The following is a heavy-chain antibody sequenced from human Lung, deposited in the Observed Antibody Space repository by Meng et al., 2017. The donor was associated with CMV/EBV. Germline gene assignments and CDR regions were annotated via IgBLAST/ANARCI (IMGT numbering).Heavy chain of an antibody. D-gene: IGHD2/OR15-2a*01. CDR2: ISTNTGTP. Sequence: GQLVQSGSKLERPGAPLHVSSTASGYTFSTYTINWVRQAHGRGLEWMGWISTNTGTPTYTQGFTGRFVFSLDTPVSTAYLQISSLKAEDTAVYYCARGGNFDPWGQGTLVTVSS. J-gene: IGHJ5*02. CDR3: ARGGNFDP. V-gene: IGHV7-4-1*02. CDR1: GYTFSTYT.